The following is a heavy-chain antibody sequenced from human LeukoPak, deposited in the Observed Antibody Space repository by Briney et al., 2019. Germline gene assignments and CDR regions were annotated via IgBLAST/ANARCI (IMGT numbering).Heavy chain of an antibody. Sequence: PSETLSLTCAVYGGSFSGYYWSWIRQPPGKGLEWIGEINHSGSTNYNPPLKSRVTISVDTSKNQFSLKLSSVTAADTAVYYCARNVPPAPYSSGWYLSRAFFDYWGQGTLVTVSS. CDR3: ARNVPPAPYSSGWYLSRAFFDY. CDR1: GGSFSGYY. D-gene: IGHD6-19*01. J-gene: IGHJ4*02. V-gene: IGHV4-34*01. CDR2: INHSGST.